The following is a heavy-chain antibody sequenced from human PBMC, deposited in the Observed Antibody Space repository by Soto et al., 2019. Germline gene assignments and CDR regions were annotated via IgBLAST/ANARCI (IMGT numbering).Heavy chain of an antibody. CDR1: GFTVSINY. CDR2: IYSVGST. CDR3: ARGYYYDSSGSDFDY. Sequence: PWGALRVSCASSGFTVSINYMSWVRQAPGKGLEWVSVIYSVGSTYYADSVKGRFTISRDNSKNTLYLQMNSLRAEDTAVYYCARGYYYDSSGSDFDYWGQGTLVTVSS. J-gene: IGHJ4*02. D-gene: IGHD3-22*01. V-gene: IGHV3-53*01.